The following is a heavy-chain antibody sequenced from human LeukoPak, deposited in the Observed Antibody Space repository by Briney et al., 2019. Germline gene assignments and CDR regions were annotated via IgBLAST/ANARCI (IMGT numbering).Heavy chain of an antibody. CDR1: GFTFTSYS. J-gene: IGHJ4*02. V-gene: IGHV3-23*01. Sequence: GGSLRLSCAASGFTFTSYSMNWVRQAPGKGLEWVSTISGGGGSTYYADSVKGRFTISRDNSKNTLYLQVNSLRAEDTAVYYCARDMVRGVTPHYYFDYWGQGTLVTVSS. CDR3: ARDMVRGVTPHYYFDY. CDR2: ISGGGGST. D-gene: IGHD3-10*01.